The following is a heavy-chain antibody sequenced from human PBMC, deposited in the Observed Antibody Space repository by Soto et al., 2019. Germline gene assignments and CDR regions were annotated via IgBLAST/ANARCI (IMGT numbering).Heavy chain of an antibody. D-gene: IGHD5-18*01. Sequence: QAQLVESGGGVVQPGRSLRLSCAASGFTFSSYGMHWVRQARGTGLEWVAVISYDGGLQLYADSVKGRFTISRDNSKNMVLLQMNSLRAEDTAVYYCVSDRGYGHASVPYSWGQGTLVSVSS. CDR1: GFTFSSYG. J-gene: IGHJ4*02. V-gene: IGHV3-30*03. CDR3: VSDRGYGHASVPYS. CDR2: ISYDGGLQ.